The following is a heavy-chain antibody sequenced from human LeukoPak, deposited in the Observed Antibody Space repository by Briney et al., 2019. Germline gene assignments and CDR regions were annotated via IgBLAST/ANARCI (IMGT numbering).Heavy chain of an antibody. CDR2: IYHSGST. V-gene: IGHV4-38-2*02. J-gene: IGHJ4*02. CDR3: ARSSSSHKRTFDY. CDR1: GYSISSGYY. D-gene: IGHD6-13*01. Sequence: SETLSLTCTVSGYSISSGYYWGWIRQPPGKGLEWIGSIYHSGSTYYNPSLKSRVTISVDTSKNQFSLKLSSVTAADTAVSYCARSSSSHKRTFDYWGQGTLVTVSS.